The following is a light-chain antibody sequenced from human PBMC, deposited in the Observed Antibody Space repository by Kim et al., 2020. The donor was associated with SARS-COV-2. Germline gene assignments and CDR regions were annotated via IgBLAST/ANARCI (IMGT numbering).Light chain of an antibody. CDR3: YSADSSGKDL. CDR1: ALPKKY. CDR2: EDS. V-gene: IGLV3-10*01. Sequence: SYELTQPPSVSVSPGQTARITCSGDALPKKYAYWYQKKSGQAPVLVIYEDSKRPSGIPQRFSAFSSGTMATLSISGAQVEDEADYYCYSADSSGKDLFGTGTKVTVL. J-gene: IGLJ1*01.